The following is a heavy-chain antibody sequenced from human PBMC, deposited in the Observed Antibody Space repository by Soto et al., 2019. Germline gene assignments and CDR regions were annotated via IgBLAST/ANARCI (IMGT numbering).Heavy chain of an antibody. Sequence: SGPTLVTPKQTLRHTCTLSGFPIPSTGLGVGWIRQPPGKALEWLALIYWNDDKRYSPSLKSRLTITKDTSKNQVVLTMTNMDPVDTATYYCAHVSCIAARRGLDFDYWGQGTLVTVSS. J-gene: IGHJ4*02. CDR2: IYWNDDK. D-gene: IGHD6-6*01. V-gene: IGHV2-5*01. CDR3: AHVSCIAARRGLDFDY. CDR1: GFPIPSTGLG.